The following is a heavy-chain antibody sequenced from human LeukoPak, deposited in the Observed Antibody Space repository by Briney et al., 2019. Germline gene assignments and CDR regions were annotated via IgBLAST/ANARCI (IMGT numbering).Heavy chain of an antibody. CDR3: ANTYSSSSPDAFDI. V-gene: IGHV3-30*02. CDR1: GFTFSSYG. J-gene: IGHJ3*02. D-gene: IGHD6-6*01. CDR2: IRYDGSNK. Sequence: GGSLRLSCAASGFTFSSYGMHWVRQAPGKGLEWVAFIRYDGSNKYYADSVKGRFTISRDNSKNTLYLQMNSLRAEDTAVYYCANTYSSSSPDAFDIWGQGTMVTVSS.